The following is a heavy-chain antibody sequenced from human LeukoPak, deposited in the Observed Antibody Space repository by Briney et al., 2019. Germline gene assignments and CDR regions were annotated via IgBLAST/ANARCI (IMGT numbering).Heavy chain of an antibody. CDR3: AKDGYNSNYEGWFDP. V-gene: IGHV3-43*02. J-gene: IGHJ5*02. CDR2: ISGDGGST. D-gene: IGHD1-7*01. CDR1: GFTFDDYA. Sequence: PGGSLRLSCAASGFTFDDYAMHWVRQAPGKGLEWVSLISGDGGSTYYADSVKGRFTISRDNSKNSLYLQMNSLRTEDTALYYCAKDGYNSNYEGWFDPWGQGTLVTVSS.